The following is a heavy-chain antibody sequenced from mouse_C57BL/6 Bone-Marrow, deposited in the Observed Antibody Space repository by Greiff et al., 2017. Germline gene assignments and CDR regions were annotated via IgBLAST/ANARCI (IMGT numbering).Heavy chain of an antibody. Sequence: VQLQESGAELARPGASVKMSCKASGYTFTSYAMHWVKQRPGQGLEWIGYINPSSGYTKYNEKFKAKATLTADKSSSTAYMQLGSLTSEDSAGYYWARVLYWGQGTLVTVSA. J-gene: IGHJ3*01. V-gene: IGHV1-4*01. CDR2: INPSSGYT. CDR1: GYTFTSYA. CDR3: ARVLY.